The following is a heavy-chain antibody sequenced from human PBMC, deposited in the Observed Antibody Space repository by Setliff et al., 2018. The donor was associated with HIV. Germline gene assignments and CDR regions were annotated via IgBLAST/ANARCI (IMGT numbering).Heavy chain of an antibody. D-gene: IGHD2-15*01. CDR1: GGSISSRNW. Sequence: SETLSLTCAVSGGSISSRNWWSWVRQPPGKGLEWIGEIYHSGSTNYNPSLKSRVAMSVDTSRNQFSLKLTSVTAAGTAVYYCARRPIKGYGPFDSWGPGTLVTVSS. CDR3: ARRPIKGYGPFDS. CDR2: IYHSGST. V-gene: IGHV4-4*02. J-gene: IGHJ4*02.